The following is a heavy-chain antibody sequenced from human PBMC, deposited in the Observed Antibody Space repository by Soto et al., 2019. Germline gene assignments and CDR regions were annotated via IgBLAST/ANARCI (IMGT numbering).Heavy chain of an antibody. CDR1: GFTFHNYA. CDR3: VKGQHSSLYYFDN. D-gene: IGHD6-13*01. Sequence: EVQLVESGGGLVQPGRSLRLSCAVSGFTFHNYAMHWVRQAPGKGLECVSCISWNSGHIAYAGSVKGRVTISRDNTKNFLYVEMNSLRPEDTALYYCVKGQHSSLYYFDNWGQGTLVTVSS. V-gene: IGHV3-9*01. J-gene: IGHJ4*02. CDR2: ISWNSGHI.